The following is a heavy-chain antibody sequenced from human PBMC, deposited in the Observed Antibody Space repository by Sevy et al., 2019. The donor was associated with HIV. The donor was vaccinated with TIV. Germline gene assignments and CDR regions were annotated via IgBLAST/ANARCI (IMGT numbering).Heavy chain of an antibody. CDR2: IRSNTDGGTR. CDR1: GFTFTNAW. CDR3: TTDREYGDHKGGFDS. Sequence: GGSLRLSCVASGFTFTNAWMGWVRQAPGKGLEWVGRIRSNTDGGTRDYAAPLKGRFTISRDDSKNTLYLQMNILKSADTAAYYCTTDREYGDHKGGFDSWGQGTLVTVSS. J-gene: IGHJ4*02. D-gene: IGHD4-17*01. V-gene: IGHV3-15*01.